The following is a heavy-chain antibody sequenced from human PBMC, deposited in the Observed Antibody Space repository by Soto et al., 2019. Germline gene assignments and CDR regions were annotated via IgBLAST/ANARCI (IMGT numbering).Heavy chain of an antibody. CDR1: GDPISSYH. V-gene: IGHV4-59*01. D-gene: IGHD6-19*01. J-gene: IGHJ4*02. CDR2: ISHSGST. CDR3: ARDASSGWYVFEY. Sequence: QVQLQESGPGLVKPSETLSLTCTVSGDPISSYHWSWIRQPPGKGLEWIGYISHSGSTDYNPSLNSRVTISLETSKNQSSLRLTSVTAADTAVYYCARDASSGWYVFEYWGQGALVTVSS.